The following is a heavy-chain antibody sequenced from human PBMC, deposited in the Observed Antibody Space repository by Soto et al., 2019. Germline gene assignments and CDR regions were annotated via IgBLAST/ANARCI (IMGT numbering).Heavy chain of an antibody. CDR3: AKDRGIAAAGPYYYGMDV. J-gene: IGHJ6*02. CDR1: GFTFSSYA. CDR2: ISGSGGST. D-gene: IGHD6-13*01. Sequence: EVQLLESGGGLVQPGGSLRLSCAASGFTFSSYAMSWVRQAPGKGLEWVSAISGSGGSTYYADSVKGRFTISRDNSKNTLYLQMNSLRAEDTAVYYCAKDRGIAAAGPYYYGMDVWGQGTTVTVSS. V-gene: IGHV3-23*01.